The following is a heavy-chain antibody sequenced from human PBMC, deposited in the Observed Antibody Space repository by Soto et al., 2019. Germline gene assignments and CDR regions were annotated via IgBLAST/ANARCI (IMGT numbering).Heavy chain of an antibody. D-gene: IGHD6-19*01. V-gene: IGHV4-39*02. Sequence: QLHLQESGPGLVKPSETLSLTCSVSSGSISTSGYYWGWIRQPPGTGLEWIGGISYSGSTYYNPSLKSRLPLPXXTXTXPFSLKLTPVTAADTAVYFCARRGSRLSVAVAAFDYWSQGTLVTVSS. J-gene: IGHJ4*02. CDR1: SGSISTSGYY. CDR2: ISYSGST. CDR3: ARRGSRLSVAVAAFDY.